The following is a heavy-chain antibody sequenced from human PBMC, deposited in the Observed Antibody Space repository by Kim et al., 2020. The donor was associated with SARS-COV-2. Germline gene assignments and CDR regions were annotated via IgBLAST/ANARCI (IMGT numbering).Heavy chain of an antibody. J-gene: IGHJ4*02. CDR1: GFTFSSYG. V-gene: IGHV3-30*18. CDR2: ISYDGSKK. D-gene: IGHD2-21*02. Sequence: GGSLRLSCAASGFTFSSYGMHWVRQAPGKGLEWVAGISYDGSKKYKADSVKGRFTITRDNSKKTRYRQMNSLRAEDTAVYYCAKSGDGGSTNYFDNWGQ. CDR3: AKSGDGGSTNYFDN.